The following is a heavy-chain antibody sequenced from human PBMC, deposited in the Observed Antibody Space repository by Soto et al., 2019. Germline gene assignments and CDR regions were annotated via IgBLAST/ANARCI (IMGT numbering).Heavy chain of an antibody. D-gene: IGHD3-16*01. Sequence: EVQLLESGGGLVQPGGSLRLSCAASGYKFSNYAMTWVRQAPGKGLEWVSCISNGGDYIYYADAVKGRVTISRDRSTSTLYVQMNGLTADDTAVYYGAKDAGPLGTNDWYFEVWGRGTLVTVSP. V-gene: IGHV3-23*01. CDR1: GYKFSNYA. CDR3: AKDAGPLGTNDWYFEV. CDR2: ISNGGDYI. J-gene: IGHJ2*01.